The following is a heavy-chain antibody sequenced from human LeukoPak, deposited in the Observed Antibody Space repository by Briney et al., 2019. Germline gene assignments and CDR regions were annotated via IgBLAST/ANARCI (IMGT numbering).Heavy chain of an antibody. CDR3: AKEEWLLAVYFDY. Sequence: GGSLRLSCAASGFPFSNYAMSWVRQAPGKGLEWVSTISGSGDSTYDADSVKGQFTISRDNSKNTLYLQMNSLRAEDTAVYYCAKEEWLLAVYFDYWGRGTLVTVSS. CDR2: ISGSGDST. V-gene: IGHV3-23*01. CDR1: GFPFSNYA. J-gene: IGHJ4*02. D-gene: IGHD3-3*01.